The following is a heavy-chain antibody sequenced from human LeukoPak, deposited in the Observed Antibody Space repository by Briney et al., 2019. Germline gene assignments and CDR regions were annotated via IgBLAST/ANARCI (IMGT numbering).Heavy chain of an antibody. V-gene: IGHV1-18*01. CDR2: IGAYNGNT. CDR3: ARDLDLALWFGDRPLVPPTWEHRPFDY. Sequence: GASVKVSCKASGYTFTSYGISWVRQAPGQGLEWMGWIGAYNGNTNYAQKLQGRVTMTTDTSTSTAYMELRSLRSDDTAVYYCARDLDLALWFGDRPLVPPTWEHRPFDYWGQGTLVTVSS. CDR1: GYTFTSYG. D-gene: IGHD3-10*01. J-gene: IGHJ4*02.